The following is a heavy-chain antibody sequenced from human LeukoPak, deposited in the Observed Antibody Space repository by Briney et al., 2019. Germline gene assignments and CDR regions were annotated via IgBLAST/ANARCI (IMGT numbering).Heavy chain of an antibody. CDR3: ARDKALNS. CDR1: GFNFSTYE. CDR2: ISSRGSSI. V-gene: IGHV3-48*03. J-gene: IGHJ4*02. Sequence: AGGSLRLSCAGSGFNFSTYEMNWVRQAPGKGLEWLSYISSRGSSIYYADSVKGRFTISRDNAKNSLYLQMNSLRAGDTAVYFWARDKALNSWGQGTLVTVSS.